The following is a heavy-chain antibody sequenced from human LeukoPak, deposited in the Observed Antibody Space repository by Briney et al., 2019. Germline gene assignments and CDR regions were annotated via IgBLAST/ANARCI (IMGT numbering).Heavy chain of an antibody. V-gene: IGHV3-23*01. D-gene: IGHD3-3*01. CDR1: GFTLSSYA. Sequence: GGSLRLSCAASGFTLSSYAMSWVRQAPGKGLEWVSAISGSGGSTYYADSVKGRFTISRDNSKNTLYLQMNSLRAEDTAVYYCAKTSHYDFWSGHQTNWFDPWGQGTLATVSS. CDR2: ISGSGGST. J-gene: IGHJ5*02. CDR3: AKTSHYDFWSGHQTNWFDP.